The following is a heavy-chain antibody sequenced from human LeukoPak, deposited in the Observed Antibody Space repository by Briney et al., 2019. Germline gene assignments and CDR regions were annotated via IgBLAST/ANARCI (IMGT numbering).Heavy chain of an antibody. CDR2: INRDGSST. D-gene: IGHD5-18*01. J-gene: IGHJ4*02. CDR1: GFTFSSHW. Sequence: PGGSLRLSCAASGFTFSSHWMHWVRQAPGKGLVWVSRINRDGSSTSYADSVKGRFTISRDNAKNTLYLQMNSLRVEDTAVHYCARAGSGNTYGQFDQWGQGTLVTVSS. V-gene: IGHV3-74*01. CDR3: ARAGSGNTYGQFDQ.